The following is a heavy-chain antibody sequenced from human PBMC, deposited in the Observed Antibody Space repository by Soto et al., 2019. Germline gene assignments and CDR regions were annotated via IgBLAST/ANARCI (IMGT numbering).Heavy chain of an antibody. CDR2: INHSGST. J-gene: IGHJ4*02. V-gene: IGHV4-34*01. CDR1: GGSFSGYY. CDR3: ARTTIVVPAATRSYYFDY. D-gene: IGHD2-2*01. Sequence: SETLSLTCAVYGGSFSGYYWSWIRQPPGKGLEWIGEINHSGSTNYNPSLKSRVTISVDTSKNQFSLKLSSVTAADTAVYYCARTTIVVPAATRSYYFDYWGQGTLVTVSS.